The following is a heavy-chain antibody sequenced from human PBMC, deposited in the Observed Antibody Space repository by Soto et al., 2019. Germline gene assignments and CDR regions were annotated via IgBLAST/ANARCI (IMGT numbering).Heavy chain of an antibody. CDR3: ASGVSMVYAIGGMDV. D-gene: IGHD2-8*01. J-gene: IGHJ6*02. V-gene: IGHV3-53*01. CDR1: GFTVSSNY. CDR2: IYSGGST. Sequence: GGSLRLSCAASGFTVSSNYMSWVRQAPGKGLEWVSVIYSGGSTYYADSVKGRFTISRDNSKNTLYLQMNSLRAEDTAVYYCASGVSMVYAIGGMDVWGQGTTVTVSS.